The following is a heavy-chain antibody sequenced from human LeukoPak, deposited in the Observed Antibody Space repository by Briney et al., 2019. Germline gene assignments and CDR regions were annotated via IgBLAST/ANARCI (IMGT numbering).Heavy chain of an antibody. CDR3: ARVGYSSGWYGCFDP. Sequence: GGSLSLSCAASGFTLSRYSMNWVRQPPGRGREWVSSIRSSSSYIYYADSVKGRFTISRDNAKNSLFLQMNSLRAEDTAVYYCARVGYSSGWYGCFDPWGKGTLVTVSS. CDR1: GFTLSRYS. D-gene: IGHD6-19*01. V-gene: IGHV3-21*01. CDR2: IRSSSSYI. J-gene: IGHJ5*02.